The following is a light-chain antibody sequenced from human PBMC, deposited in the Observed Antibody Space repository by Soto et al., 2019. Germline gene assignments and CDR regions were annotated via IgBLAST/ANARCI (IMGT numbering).Light chain of an antibody. CDR2: KAS. Sequence: DIQMTQSPSTLSASVGDRVTITCRASQSISSWLAWYQQKPGKAPKLLIYKASSLESGVPSRFSGSGSGTEFTLTISSLQPDDFATYSCKQYNSYPWTFGQGTNVEIK. J-gene: IGKJ1*01. CDR1: QSISSW. CDR3: KQYNSYPWT. V-gene: IGKV1-5*03.